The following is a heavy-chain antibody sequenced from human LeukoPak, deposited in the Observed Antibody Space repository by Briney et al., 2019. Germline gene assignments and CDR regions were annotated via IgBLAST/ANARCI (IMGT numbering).Heavy chain of an antibody. D-gene: IGHD6-13*01. CDR3: ARGRPGYSSSWYGDY. CDR1: GYTFITYD. V-gene: IGHV1-8*01. CDR2: MNPNSGNT. J-gene: IGHJ4*02. Sequence: GASVKVSCKASGYTFITYDINWVRQAPGQGLEWMGWMNPNSGNTGYAQKFQGRVTMTRNTSISTAYLELSSLRSEDTAVYYCARGRPGYSSSWYGDYWGQGTLVTVSS.